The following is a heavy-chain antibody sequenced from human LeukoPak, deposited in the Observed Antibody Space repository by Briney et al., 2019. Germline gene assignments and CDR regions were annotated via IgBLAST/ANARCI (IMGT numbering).Heavy chain of an antibody. CDR1: GFTVSSNY. V-gene: IGHV3-53*01. Sequence: QTGGSLRLSCAASGFTVSSNYMSWVRQDPGKGLEWVSVIYSGGSTYYADSVKGRFTISRDNSKNTLYLQMNSMRAEDTAVYYCARGGPLSSGYLDTFDIWGQGTMVTVSS. J-gene: IGHJ3*02. CDR3: ARGGPLSSGYLDTFDI. D-gene: IGHD3-22*01. CDR2: IYSGGST.